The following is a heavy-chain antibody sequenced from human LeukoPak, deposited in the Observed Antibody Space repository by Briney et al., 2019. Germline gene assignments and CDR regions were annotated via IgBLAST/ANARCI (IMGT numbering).Heavy chain of an antibody. D-gene: IGHD4/OR15-4a*01. CDR3: AKELRTH. V-gene: IGHV3-30*18. CDR1: GFTFSSYG. J-gene: IGHJ4*02. Sequence: GGSLRLSCAASGFTFSSYGMHWVRQAPGKGLEWVAVISYDGSNKYYADSVKGRFTISRDNSKNTLYLQMNSLRAEDTAVYYRAKELRTHWGQGTLVTVSS. CDR2: ISYDGSNK.